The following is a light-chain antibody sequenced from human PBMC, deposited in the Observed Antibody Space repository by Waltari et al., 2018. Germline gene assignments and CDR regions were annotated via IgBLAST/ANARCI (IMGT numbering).Light chain of an antibody. J-gene: IGKJ1*01. CDR1: QSVSSS. Sequence: IVWTQSPGTMSLSPGEEATLSYRASQSVSSSLAWYQQKPGQAPRLLIYDASSRATGIPDRFSGSGSGTDFSLTISRVEPEDFAVYYCQMYVRLPATFGQGTKVEVK. CDR2: DAS. CDR3: QMYVRLPAT. V-gene: IGKV3-20*01.